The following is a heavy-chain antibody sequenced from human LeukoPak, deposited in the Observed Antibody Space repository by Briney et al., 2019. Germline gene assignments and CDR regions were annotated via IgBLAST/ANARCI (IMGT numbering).Heavy chain of an antibody. J-gene: IGHJ4*02. CDR2: IKSDGSST. CDR1: GFTFSSYW. Sequence: GGSLRLSCAASGFTFSSYWMHWVRQAPGKGLIWVSRIKSDGSSTTYADAVKGRFTISRDNSKNTLYLQMNSLRPEDTPVYYCAKPLTFGGVIVWSDFDYWGQGTLVTVSS. D-gene: IGHD3-16*02. CDR3: AKPLTFGGVIVWSDFDY. V-gene: IGHV3-74*01.